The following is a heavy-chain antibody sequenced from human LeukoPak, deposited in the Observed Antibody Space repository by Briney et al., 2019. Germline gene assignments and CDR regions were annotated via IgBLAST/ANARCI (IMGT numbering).Heavy chain of an antibody. CDR2: INHSGST. J-gene: IGHJ6*02. V-gene: IGHV4-4*02. D-gene: IGHD3-22*01. CDR3: AISSGYYYYYGMDV. Sequence: SGTLSLTCAVSGGSISSSNWWSWVRQPPGQGLEWIGEINHSGSTNYNPSLKSRVTISVDTSKNQFSLKLSSVTAADTAVYYCAISSGYYYYYGMDVWGQGTTVTVSS. CDR1: GGSISSSNW.